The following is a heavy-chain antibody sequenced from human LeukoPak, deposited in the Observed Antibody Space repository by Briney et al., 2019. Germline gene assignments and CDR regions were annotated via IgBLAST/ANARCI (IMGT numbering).Heavy chain of an antibody. D-gene: IGHD6-19*01. CDR3: AGGRQWLVRSCFDP. V-gene: IGHV3-30*01. CDR2: ISYDGSNK. CDR1: GLTFSSYA. J-gene: IGHJ5*01. Sequence: QTGGSLRLSCAASGLTFSSYAMHWVRQAPGKGLEWVAVISYDGSNKYYADSVKGRFTISRDNSKNTLYLQMNSLRAENTAVYFCAGGRQWLVRSCFDPWGEETLVTVSS.